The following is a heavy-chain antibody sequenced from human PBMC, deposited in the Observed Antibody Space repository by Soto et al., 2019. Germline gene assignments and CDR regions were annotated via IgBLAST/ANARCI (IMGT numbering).Heavy chain of an antibody. CDR1: GGTFSSYA. D-gene: IGHD5-18*01. J-gene: IGHJ6*02. V-gene: IGHV1-69*01. Sequence: QVQLVQSGAEVKKPGSSVKVSCKASGGTFSSYAISWVRQAPGQGLEWMGGLIPIFGTANYAQKIQGRVTITADESTSTAYMELSRLRSEDTAVYCCARHDLGIQLWLYGMDVWGQGTTVTVSS. CDR3: ARHDLGIQLWLYGMDV. CDR2: LIPIFGTA.